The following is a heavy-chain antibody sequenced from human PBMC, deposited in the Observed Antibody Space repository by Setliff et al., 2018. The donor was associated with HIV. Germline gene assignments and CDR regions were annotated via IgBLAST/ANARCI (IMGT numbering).Heavy chain of an antibody. CDR1: GGSFSGYH. V-gene: IGHV4-34*01. D-gene: IGHD1-26*01. J-gene: IGHJ4*02. CDR3: ARGKGGLVGPAEFDY. Sequence: PSETLSLTCAFYGGSFSGYHWNWIRQFPGKGLEWIGEINHTGNTQYNPSLKSRVTMSEETSKNQFSLKLKSVTAADTAIYFCARGKGGLVGPAEFDYWGPGTLVTVSS. CDR2: INHTGNT.